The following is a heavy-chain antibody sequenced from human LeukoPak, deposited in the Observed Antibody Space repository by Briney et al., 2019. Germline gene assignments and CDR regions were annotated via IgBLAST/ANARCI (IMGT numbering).Heavy chain of an antibody. CDR1: GYTFTGYY. J-gene: IGHJ3*02. CDR3: ARGTILEPFDI. Sequence: ASVKVSCKASGYTFTGYYMHWVRQAPGQGLEWMGWIHPKGGGTSYEQSFQGRVIMTSDTSISTAYMEVRRLTSDDTAVYYCARGTILEPFDIWGQGTMVTVSS. CDR2: IHPKGGGT. D-gene: IGHD3-3*01. V-gene: IGHV1-2*02.